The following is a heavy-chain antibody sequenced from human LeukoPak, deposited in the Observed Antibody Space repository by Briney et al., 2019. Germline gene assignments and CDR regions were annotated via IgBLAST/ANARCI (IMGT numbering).Heavy chain of an antibody. J-gene: IGHJ4*02. V-gene: IGHV3-66*01. CDR1: GFTVSNNY. CDR2: IYSGGTT. CDR3: ARDPPAVTADTYG. Sequence: GGSLRLSCAASGFTVSNNYMNWVRQAPGKGLEWVSLIYSGGTTYYADSVQGRFTISRDGSKNTLYLQMNSLRVEDTAVYYCARDPPAVTADTYGWGQGTLVTVSS. D-gene: IGHD5-18*01.